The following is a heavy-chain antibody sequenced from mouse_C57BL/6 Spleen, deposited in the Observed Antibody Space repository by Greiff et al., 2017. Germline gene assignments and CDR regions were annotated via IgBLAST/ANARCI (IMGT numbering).Heavy chain of an antibody. Sequence: QVQLQQPGAELVKPGASVKLSCKASGYTFTSYWMHWVKQRPGQGLEWIGMFHPNSGSTNYNEKFKSKATLTVDKSSSTAYMQLSSLTSEDSAVYYCARGFYSNAQAGFAYWGQGTLVTVAA. CDR3: ARGFYSNAQAGFAY. J-gene: IGHJ3*01. CDR1: GYTFTSYW. D-gene: IGHD2-5*01. CDR2: FHPNSGST. V-gene: IGHV1-64*01.